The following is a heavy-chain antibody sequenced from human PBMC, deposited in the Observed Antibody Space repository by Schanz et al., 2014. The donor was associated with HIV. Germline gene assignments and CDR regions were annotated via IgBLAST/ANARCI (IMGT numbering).Heavy chain of an antibody. D-gene: IGHD3-22*01. V-gene: IGHV3-30*18. Sequence: VQLVESGGVVVQPGGSLRLSCAASGFTFSSFGMHWVRQAPGKGLEWVAVISYDGRNKKFANSVKGRFTISRDNSKNTLYLQMTTLRIDDTAVYYCAKPEYDSRGNSQSHFDYWGQGTLVTVSS. CDR2: ISYDGRNK. CDR3: AKPEYDSRGNSQSHFDY. CDR1: GFTFSSFG. J-gene: IGHJ4*02.